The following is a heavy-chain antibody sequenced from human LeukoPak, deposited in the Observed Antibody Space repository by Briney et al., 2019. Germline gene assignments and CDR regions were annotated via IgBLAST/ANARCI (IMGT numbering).Heavy chain of an antibody. CDR1: GFTFSSYW. CDR3: ARYGSGKNFDY. Sequence: GGSLRLSCAASGFTFSSYWMHWVRQAPGKGLEWVAVIWYDGSQKYYADSVKGRFTISRDNSKNTVFLQMNSLRAEDTAVYYCARYGSGKNFDYWGQGTPVTVSS. J-gene: IGHJ4*02. D-gene: IGHD3-10*01. V-gene: IGHV3-33*08. CDR2: IWYDGSQK.